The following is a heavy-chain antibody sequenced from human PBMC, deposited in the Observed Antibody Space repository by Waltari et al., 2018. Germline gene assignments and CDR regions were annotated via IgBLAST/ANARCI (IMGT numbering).Heavy chain of an antibody. D-gene: IGHD4-17*01. CDR2: ISGSGGST. J-gene: IGHJ4*02. CDR1: GLTFRSYV. Sequence: VQLLESGGGLVQSGGSLRLSCAASGLTFRSYVMTWVRQAPGKGVEWVSVISGSGGSTDYADSVKGRFTISRDNSKNTLYLQMNNLRVEDTAVYYCASSLYGDYTQIWGRVFDYWGQGTLVTVSS. V-gene: IGHV3-23*01. CDR3: ASSLYGDYTQIWGRVFDY.